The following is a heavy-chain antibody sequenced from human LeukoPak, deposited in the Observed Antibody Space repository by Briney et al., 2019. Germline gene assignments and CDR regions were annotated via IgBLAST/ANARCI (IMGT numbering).Heavy chain of an antibody. CDR2: IYYRGNT. V-gene: IGHV4-30-4*01. CDR1: XXX. CDR3: ARVGRGAVAANDY. D-gene: IGHD6-19*01. Sequence: XXXWXWXXXXXXXXXXXXGYIYYRGNTYYNPALKIRVIISVDMSKNQFSLKLSSVTAADTAVYYCARVGRGAVAANDYWGQGTLVTVSS. J-gene: IGHJ4*02.